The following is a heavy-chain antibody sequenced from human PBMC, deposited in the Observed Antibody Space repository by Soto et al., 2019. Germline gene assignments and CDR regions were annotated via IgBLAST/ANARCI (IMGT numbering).Heavy chain of an antibody. CDR1: GGTFSSYA. V-gene: IGHV1-69*13. J-gene: IGHJ6*02. D-gene: IGHD6-19*01. Sequence: GASVKVSCKASGGTFSSYAISWVRQAPGQGLEWMGGIIPIFGTANYAQKFQGRVTITADESTSTAYMELSSLRSEDTAVYYRARGGKGYSSGWRPYYYYYYGMDVRGQWTTVTVS. CDR3: ARGGKGYSSGWRPYYYYYYGMDV. CDR2: IIPIFGTA.